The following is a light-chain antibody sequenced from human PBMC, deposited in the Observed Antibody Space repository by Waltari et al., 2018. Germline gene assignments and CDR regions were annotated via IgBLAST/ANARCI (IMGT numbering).Light chain of an antibody. Sequence: DIQMTQSPSSLSASVGDRVTITCRASQGITNNLGWYQQKPGEVPKRLIYGASSLDSGVPSRFSGSGSETEFILTISSLQPEDFASYYCLQYNSRPLTFGGGTKVEIK. V-gene: IGKV1-17*01. J-gene: IGKJ4*01. CDR3: LQYNSRPLT. CDR1: QGITNN. CDR2: GAS.